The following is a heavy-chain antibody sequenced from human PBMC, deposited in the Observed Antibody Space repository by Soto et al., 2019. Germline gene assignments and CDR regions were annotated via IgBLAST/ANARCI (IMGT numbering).Heavy chain of an antibody. Sequence: SETLSLTCTVAGGSIRSSSYYWGWIRQPPGKGLEWIGYIYYRGNTYYNPSLKSRVTISLDTPKNQFSLKLSSVTAADTAVYYCARHPGYYDILTGYTTYYFDYWGQGILVTVSS. CDR3: ARHPGYYDILTGYTTYYFDY. D-gene: IGHD3-9*01. CDR1: GGSIRSSSYY. CDR2: IYYRGNT. V-gene: IGHV4-39*01. J-gene: IGHJ4*02.